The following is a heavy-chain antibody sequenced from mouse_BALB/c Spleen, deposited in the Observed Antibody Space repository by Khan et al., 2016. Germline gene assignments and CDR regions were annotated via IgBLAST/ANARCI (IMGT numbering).Heavy chain of an antibody. J-gene: IGHJ2*01. CDR3: ARYSTTVVAPLDY. D-gene: IGHD1-1*01. Sequence: QVQLQQSGAELARPGASVKMSCKASGYSFTSYTMHWVKQRPGQGLEWLGFINPSSSYTNYNQNFKDKATLTADKSSSTAYMQLSSLKSDDSAVYFCARYSTTVVAPLDYWGQGTTLTVSS. CDR2: INPSSSYT. V-gene: IGHV1-4*01. CDR1: GYSFTSYT.